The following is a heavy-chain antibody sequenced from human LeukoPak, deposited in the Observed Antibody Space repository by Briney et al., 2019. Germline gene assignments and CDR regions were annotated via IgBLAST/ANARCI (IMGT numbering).Heavy chain of an antibody. CDR1: DGSIGSSNYY. CDR3: ARLVSYYYDSSGYWDYDYYMDV. Sequence: SETLSLTCTVSDGSIGSSNYYWGWIRQPPGKGLEWIGSIYYSGSTYYNPSLKSRVTISVDTSKNQFFLKLSSVTAADTAVYYCARLVSYYYDSSGYWDYDYYMDVWGKGTTVTASS. V-gene: IGHV4-39*01. D-gene: IGHD3-22*01. CDR2: IYYSGST. J-gene: IGHJ6*03.